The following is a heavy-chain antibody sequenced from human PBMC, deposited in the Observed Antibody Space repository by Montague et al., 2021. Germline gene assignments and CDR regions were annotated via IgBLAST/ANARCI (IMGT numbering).Heavy chain of an antibody. Sequence: TLSLTCTVSGGSISSGGYYWSWIRPLPGKGLEWIGYIFYSGNTYYNPSLKSRVTISVDTSKNQFSLKLSSVTAADTAVYYCARAEEYNGSGSYLGFDYWGQGTLVTVSS. CDR2: IFYSGNT. CDR1: GGSISSGGYY. V-gene: IGHV4-31*03. D-gene: IGHD3-10*01. J-gene: IGHJ4*02. CDR3: ARAEEYNGSGSYLGFDY.